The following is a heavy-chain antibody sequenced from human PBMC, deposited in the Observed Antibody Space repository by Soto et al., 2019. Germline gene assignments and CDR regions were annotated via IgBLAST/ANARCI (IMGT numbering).Heavy chain of an antibody. D-gene: IGHD6-6*01. CDR2: IDPSDSYT. V-gene: IGHV5-10-1*03. CDR1: GYSFTTYW. CDR3: ARPYSISVKTWFEP. Sequence: EVQLVQSGAEVKKPGESLRISCKTSGYSFTTYWITWVRQKSGKGLEWMGRIDPSDSYTKYSPSFEGHVTISVDKSTSTAYLQWSSLRTSDPAIYYCARPYSISVKTWFEPWGQGTLVTVSS. J-gene: IGHJ5*02.